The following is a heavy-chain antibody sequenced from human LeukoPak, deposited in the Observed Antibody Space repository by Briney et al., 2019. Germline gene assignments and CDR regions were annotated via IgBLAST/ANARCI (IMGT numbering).Heavy chain of an antibody. J-gene: IGHJ4*02. CDR1: GGSFSGYY. V-gene: IGHV4-34*01. CDR2: INHSGST. D-gene: IGHD3-22*01. Sequence: SETLSLTCAVYGGSFSGYYWSWIRQPPGKGLEWIGEINHSGSTNYNPSLKSRVTISVDKSKNQFSLKLSSVTAADTAVYYCASPPGNGYYGDYWGQGTLVTVSS. CDR3: ASPPGNGYYGDY.